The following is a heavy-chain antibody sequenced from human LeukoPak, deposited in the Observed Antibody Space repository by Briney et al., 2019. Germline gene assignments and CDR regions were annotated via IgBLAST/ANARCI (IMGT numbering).Heavy chain of an antibody. V-gene: IGHV3-30*02. CDR1: GFTFTTYG. Sequence: AESLRLSCAASGFTFTTYGMPWVRQAPGKGLEWVAFIRYDGSDKYYADSVRGRFTISRDNSKNTVSLQMNSLGAEDTAVYYCAKNYYGSGSSLHYFDYWGQGTLVTVSS. D-gene: IGHD3-10*01. CDR3: AKNYYGSGSSLHYFDY. J-gene: IGHJ4*02. CDR2: IRYDGSDK.